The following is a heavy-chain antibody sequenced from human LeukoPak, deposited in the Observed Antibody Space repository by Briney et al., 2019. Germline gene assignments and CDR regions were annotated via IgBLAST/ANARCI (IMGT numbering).Heavy chain of an antibody. Sequence: SVKVSCKASGGTFSSYAISWVRQAPGQGLEWMGGIIPIFGTANYAQKFQGRVTITADESTSTAYMELSSLRSEDTAVYYCARGLVWWELLSFDYWGQGTLVTVSS. D-gene: IGHD1-26*01. CDR2: IIPIFGTA. J-gene: IGHJ4*02. CDR3: ARGLVWWELLSFDY. CDR1: GGTFSSYA. V-gene: IGHV1-69*13.